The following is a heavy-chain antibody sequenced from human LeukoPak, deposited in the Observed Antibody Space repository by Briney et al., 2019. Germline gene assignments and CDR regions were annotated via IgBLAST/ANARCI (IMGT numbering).Heavy chain of an antibody. CDR1: GGSISSSSYY. Sequence: SETLSLTCPVSGGSISSSSYYWGWIRQPPGKGLEWIGSIYYSGSTYYNPSLKSRVTISVDTSKNQFSLKLSSVTAADTAVYYCARHRDSRWELSLFDYWGQGTLVTVSS. CDR2: IYYSGST. CDR3: ARHRDSRWELSLFDY. V-gene: IGHV4-39*01. J-gene: IGHJ4*02. D-gene: IGHD1-26*01.